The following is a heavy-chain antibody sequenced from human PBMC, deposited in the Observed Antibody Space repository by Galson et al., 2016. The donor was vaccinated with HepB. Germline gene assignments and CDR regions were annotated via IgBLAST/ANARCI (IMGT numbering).Heavy chain of an antibody. D-gene: IGHD3-10*01. CDR2: ISWNTDNI. CDR3: ARSYYYESGSGGDFAI. J-gene: IGHJ3*02. V-gene: IGHV3-9*01. CDR1: GFSIADYG. Sequence: SLRLSCAASGFSIADYGMHWVRQAPGKGLEWVSGISWNTDNIAYVENVKGRFPLSRDNAKNSLYLQMNSLRTEDTALYYCARSYYYESGSGGDFAIWGQGTRGTVSS.